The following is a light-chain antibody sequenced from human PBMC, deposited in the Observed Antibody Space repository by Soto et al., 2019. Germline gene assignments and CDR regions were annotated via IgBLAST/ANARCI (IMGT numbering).Light chain of an antibody. J-gene: IGKJ4*01. CDR3: QQYDNWPLT. V-gene: IGKV3-15*01. CDR2: GAS. Sequence: VLTQCPGTLSLSPEERATLSCRATESISSSYLAWYQQKPGQAPRLLIYGASTRATGVPARFSGYGSGTEFTLTISSLQSEDFAVYYCQQYDNWPLTFGGGTKVDIK. CDR1: ESISSSY.